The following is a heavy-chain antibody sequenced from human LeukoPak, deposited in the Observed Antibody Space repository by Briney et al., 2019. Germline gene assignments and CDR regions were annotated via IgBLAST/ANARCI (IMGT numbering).Heavy chain of an antibody. V-gene: IGHV3-23*01. CDR2: ISGSGGST. J-gene: IGHJ4*02. D-gene: IGHD2-2*01. CDR3: AKPPSSWRGTSFIY. CDR1: GFTFSSKS. Sequence: GGSLRLSCTASGFTFSSKSMSWVRQAPGKGLEWVSAISGSGGSTYYADSVKGRFTISRDNSKNTLYLQMNSLRAEDTAVYYCAKPPSSWRGTSFIYWGGTPLVTVSS.